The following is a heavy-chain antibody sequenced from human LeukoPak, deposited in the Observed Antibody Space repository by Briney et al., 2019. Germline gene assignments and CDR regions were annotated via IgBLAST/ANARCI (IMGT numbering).Heavy chain of an antibody. CDR1: GGSISSYY. J-gene: IGHJ4*02. D-gene: IGHD1-1*01. CDR3: ARGVDWNPAY. CDR2: IYTSGST. V-gene: IGHV4-4*07. Sequence: PSETLSLTCTVSGGSISSYYWNWIRQPAGKGLEWIGRIYTSGSTNYNPSLKSRVTMSVDTSKNQISLRLTSVTAADTAVYYCARGVDWNPAYWGQGTLVTVSS.